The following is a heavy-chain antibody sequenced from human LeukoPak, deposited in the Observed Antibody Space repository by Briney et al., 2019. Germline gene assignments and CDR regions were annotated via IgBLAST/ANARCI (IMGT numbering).Heavy chain of an antibody. CDR2: LYTNDNT. CDR1: GGSISSGRYY. J-gene: IGHJ4*02. Sequence: SQTLSLTCSVSGGSISSGRYYWTWIRQPAGKGLEWIGRLYTNDNTNYDPSLESRVSISVDTSKSQFYLQLTSVTAADTAVYYCARYDSSGTRGYWGQGTLVTVSS. V-gene: IGHV4-61*02. D-gene: IGHD3-22*01. CDR3: ARYDSSGTRGY.